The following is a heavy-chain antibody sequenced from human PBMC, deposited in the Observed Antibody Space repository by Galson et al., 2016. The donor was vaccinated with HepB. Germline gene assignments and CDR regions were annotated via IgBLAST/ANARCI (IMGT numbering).Heavy chain of an antibody. Sequence: SVKVSCKASGYTFAAYSMHWVRQAPGQGLEWMGRINPNSGATNYAEKFQGFVTMTSDTPISTAYMELNSLRSDDTALYYCARSPYDYVWGSDRYTAAAFDVWGQGTMITVSS. J-gene: IGHJ3*01. CDR1: GYTFAAYS. V-gene: IGHV1-2*04. CDR2: INPNSGAT. D-gene: IGHD3-16*02. CDR3: ARSPYDYVWGSDRYTAAAFDV.